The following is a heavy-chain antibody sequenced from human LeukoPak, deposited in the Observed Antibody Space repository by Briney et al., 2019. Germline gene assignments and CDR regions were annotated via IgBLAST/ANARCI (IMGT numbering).Heavy chain of an antibody. D-gene: IGHD6-19*01. V-gene: IGHV4-34*01. CDR2: INHSGST. CDR1: GGSFSGYY. CDR3: ARSATAIAVAGYDY. J-gene: IGHJ4*02. Sequence: SETLSLTCAVYGGSFSGYYWSWIRQPPGKGLEWIGEINHSGSTNYNPSLKSRVTISVDTSKDQFSLKLSSVTAADMAVYYCARSATAIAVAGYDYWGQGTLVTVSS.